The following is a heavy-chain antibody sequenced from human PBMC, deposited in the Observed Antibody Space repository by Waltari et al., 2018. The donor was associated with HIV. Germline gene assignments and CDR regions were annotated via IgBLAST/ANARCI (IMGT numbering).Heavy chain of an antibody. CDR3: ARGPTPGGSYRYLDHNWFDP. CDR2: MSHSGDT. V-gene: IGHV4-4*02. Sequence: QVQLQESGPGLVKPSGTLFLTCAVSGASISAPNWWSWVRQSPGKGLEWVGEMSHSGDTNYNPSLESRVTISIDESENQLSLKVTSVTAADTAIYYCARGPTPGGSYRYLDHNWFDPWGQGTLVTVSS. CDR1: GASISAPNW. D-gene: IGHD1-26*01. J-gene: IGHJ5*02.